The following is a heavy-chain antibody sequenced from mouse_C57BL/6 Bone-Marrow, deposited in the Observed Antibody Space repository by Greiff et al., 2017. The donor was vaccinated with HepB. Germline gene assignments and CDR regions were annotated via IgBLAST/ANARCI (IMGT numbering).Heavy chain of an antibody. D-gene: IGHD2-4*01. CDR3: ARHSRDYDSFAY. V-gene: IGHV2-6-1*01. J-gene: IGHJ3*01. CDR2: IWSDGST. Sequence: VKVVESGPGLVAPSQSLSITCTVSGFSLTSYGVHWVRQPPGKGLEWLVVIWSDGSTTYNSAHKSRLSISKDNSKSQVFLKMNSLQTDDTAMYYCARHSRDYDSFAYWGQGTLVTVSA. CDR1: GFSLTSYG.